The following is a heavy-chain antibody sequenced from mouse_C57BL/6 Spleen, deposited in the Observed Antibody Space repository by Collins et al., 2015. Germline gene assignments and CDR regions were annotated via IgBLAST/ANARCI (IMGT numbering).Heavy chain of an antibody. Sequence: DVQLQESGPGLVKPSQSLSLTCTVTGYSITSDYAWNWIRQFPGNKLEWMGYISYSGSTSYNPSLKSRISITRDTSKNQFFLRLNSVTTEDTATYYCARWGYGSSYEAWFAYWGQGTLVTVSA. CDR3: ARWGYGSSYEAWFAY. CDR2: ISYSGST. V-gene: IGHV3-2*02. CDR1: GYSITSDYA. D-gene: IGHD1-1*01. J-gene: IGHJ3*01.